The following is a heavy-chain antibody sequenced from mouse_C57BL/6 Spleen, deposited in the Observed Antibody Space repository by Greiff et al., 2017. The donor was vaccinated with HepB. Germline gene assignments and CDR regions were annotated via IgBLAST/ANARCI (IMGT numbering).Heavy chain of an antibody. Sequence: QVQLQQPGAELVKPGASVKMSCKASGYTFTSYWITWVKQRPGQGLEWIGDIYPGSGSTNYNEKFKSKATLTVDTSSSTAYMQLSSLTSEDSAVYYGARRAGKDFDMDDWGQGTTVTVAS. V-gene: IGHV1-55*01. CDR2: IYPGSGST. J-gene: IGHJ4*01. D-gene: IGHD2-1*01. CDR3: ARRAGKDFDMDD. CDR1: GYTFTSYW.